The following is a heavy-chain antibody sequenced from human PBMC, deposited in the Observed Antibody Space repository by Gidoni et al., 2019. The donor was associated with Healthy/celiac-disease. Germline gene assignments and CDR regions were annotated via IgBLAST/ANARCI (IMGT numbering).Heavy chain of an antibody. J-gene: IGHJ4*02. CDR1: GFTFSSYS. Sequence: EVQLVESGGGLVKPGGSLRLSCAASGFTFSSYSINWVRQAPGKGLEWVSSISSSSSYIYYADSVKGRFTISRDNAKNSLYLQMNSLRAEDTAVYYCARDIYDSSGWGLDYWGQGTLVTVSS. D-gene: IGHD3-22*01. CDR3: ARDIYDSSGWGLDY. V-gene: IGHV3-21*01. CDR2: ISSSSSYI.